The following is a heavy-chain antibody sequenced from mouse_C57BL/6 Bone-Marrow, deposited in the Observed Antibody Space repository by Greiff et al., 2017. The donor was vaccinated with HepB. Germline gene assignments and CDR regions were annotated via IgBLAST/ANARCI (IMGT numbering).Heavy chain of an antibody. Sequence: QVQLQQPGAELVKPGASVKMSCKASGYTFTSYWITWVKQRPGQGLEWIGDIYPGSGSTNYNEKFKSKATLTVDTSSSTAYMQLSSLTSEDSAVYYCARAYYSNCRFAYWGQGTLVTVSP. J-gene: IGHJ3*01. V-gene: IGHV1-55*01. CDR2: IYPGSGST. CDR3: ARAYYSNCRFAY. D-gene: IGHD2-5*01. CDR1: GYTFTSYW.